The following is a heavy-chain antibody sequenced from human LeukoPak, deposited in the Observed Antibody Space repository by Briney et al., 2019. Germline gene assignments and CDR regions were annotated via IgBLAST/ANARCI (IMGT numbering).Heavy chain of an antibody. D-gene: IGHD3-16*02. CDR3: ARGGDYVWGSYRYTRYFDY. V-gene: IGHV5-51*01. J-gene: IGHJ4*02. Sequence: GESLKISCQGSGYSFTSYWIGWVRQMPGKGLEWMGIIYPGDSDTRYSPSSQGQVTISADKSISTAYLQWSSLKASDTAMYYCARGGDYVWGSYRYTRYFDYWGQGTLVTVSS. CDR2: IYPGDSDT. CDR1: GYSFTSYW.